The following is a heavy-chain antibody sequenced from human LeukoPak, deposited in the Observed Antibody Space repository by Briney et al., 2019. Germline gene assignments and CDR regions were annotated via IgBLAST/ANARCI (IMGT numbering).Heavy chain of an antibody. CDR2: INSDGINT. J-gene: IGHJ4*02. CDR3: TRDQTPYY. CDR1: GFTFSNYW. Sequence: GGSLRLSCAASGFTFSNYWMHWVRQAPGKGLVWVSRINSDGINTSYADSVKGRFTISRDNAKNTLNLQMNSLKTEDTAVYYCTRDQTPYYWGQGTLVTVSS. V-gene: IGHV3-74*01.